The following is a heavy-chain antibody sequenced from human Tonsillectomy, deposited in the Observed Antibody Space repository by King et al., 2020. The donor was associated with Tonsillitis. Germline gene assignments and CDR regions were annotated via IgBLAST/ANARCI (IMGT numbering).Heavy chain of an antibody. CDR2: MNPNTGNT. V-gene: IGHV1-8*01. Sequence: QLVQSGAEAKKPGASVKVSCKASGYTFTSYDINWVRQATGQGLEWMGWMNPNTGNTGYAQKFQGRVSMTRNTSISTAYMELSSLRSEDTAVYYCARARRGYDFWGGYYTGALDIWGQGTMVTVSS. CDR3: ARARRGYDFWGGYYTGALDI. J-gene: IGHJ3*02. D-gene: IGHD3-3*01. CDR1: GYTFTSYD.